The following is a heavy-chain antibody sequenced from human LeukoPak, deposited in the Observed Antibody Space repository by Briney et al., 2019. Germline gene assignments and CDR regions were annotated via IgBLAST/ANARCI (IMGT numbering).Heavy chain of an antibody. CDR3: AREALYGRYLGDAFDI. CDR1: GGSFSGYY. CDR2: INHSGST. Sequence: SETLSLTCAVYGGSFSGYYWSWIRQPPGKGLEWIGEINHSGSTNYNPSLKSRVTISVDTSKNQFSLKLSSVTAADTAVYYCAREALYGRYLGDAFDIWGQGTMVTVSS. V-gene: IGHV4-34*01. J-gene: IGHJ3*02. D-gene: IGHD1-26*01.